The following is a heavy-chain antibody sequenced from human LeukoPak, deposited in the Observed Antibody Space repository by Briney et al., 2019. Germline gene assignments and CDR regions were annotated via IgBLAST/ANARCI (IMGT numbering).Heavy chain of an antibody. CDR3: AKARGPRYDRSGYYNTFDY. CDR2: IRHDGSNK. Sequence: GGSLRLSCAASGFTFSSYGMHWVRQVPGKGLEWVAFIRHDGSNKYYADSVKGQFTISRDNSKNTLYLQVNSLRAEDTAVYYCAKARGPRYDRSGYYNTFDYWGQGTLVTVSS. V-gene: IGHV3-30*02. J-gene: IGHJ4*02. D-gene: IGHD3-22*01. CDR1: GFTFSSYG.